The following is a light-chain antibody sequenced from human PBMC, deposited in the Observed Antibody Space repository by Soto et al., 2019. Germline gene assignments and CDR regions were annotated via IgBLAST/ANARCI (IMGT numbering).Light chain of an antibody. CDR3: TAYKYWPIT. CDR1: KDIRKS. V-gene: IGKV1-33*01. Sequence: DIQMTQSPSSLSASVGDRVTISCQSSKDIRKSLIWYQQKPGKAHKILIYDASKLETGVPSRFSGSRSGPEFTLTINSLQSEDFAIYYCTAYKYWPITFGGGTKLDI. CDR2: DAS. J-gene: IGKJ4*01.